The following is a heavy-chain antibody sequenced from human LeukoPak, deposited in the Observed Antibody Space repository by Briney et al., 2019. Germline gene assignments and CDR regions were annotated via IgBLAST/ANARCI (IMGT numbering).Heavy chain of an antibody. CDR2: IYPGDSDT. D-gene: IGHD6-19*01. V-gene: IGHV5-51*01. CDR1: GYSFSSYW. Sequence: GESLKISCKGSGYSFSSYWIAWVRQMPGKGLEWMGIIYPGDSDTRYSPSFQGQVTISADKSISTAYLQWSSLKASDTAMYYCARQFSWLKRSAFDIWGQGTMVTVSS. CDR3: ARQFSWLKRSAFDI. J-gene: IGHJ3*02.